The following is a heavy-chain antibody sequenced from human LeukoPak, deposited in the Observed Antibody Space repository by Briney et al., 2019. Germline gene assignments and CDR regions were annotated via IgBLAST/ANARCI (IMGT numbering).Heavy chain of an antibody. CDR1: GFSVTGNY. J-gene: IGHJ5*02. Sequence: GGSLRLSCAASGFSVTGNYMSWVRQAPGKGLEWVSTIYSAGSVNYADSVEGRFTISRDCSTNTVSLQMNSLGPEDTAVYYCARGDGDIVIWFDPWGQGALVAVSS. D-gene: IGHD2-15*01. CDR2: IYSAGSV. V-gene: IGHV3-66*02. CDR3: ARGDGDIVIWFDP.